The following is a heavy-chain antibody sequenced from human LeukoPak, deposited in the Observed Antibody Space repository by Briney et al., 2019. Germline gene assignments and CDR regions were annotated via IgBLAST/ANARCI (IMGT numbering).Heavy chain of an antibody. CDR1: GYTFTSYG. Sequence: RASVEVSCKASGYTFTSYGISWVRQAPGQGLEWMGWISAYNGNTNHAQKLQGRVTMTTDTSTSTAYMELRSLRSDDTAVYYCARDRRYSSSSGFDYWGQGTLVTVSS. CDR2: ISAYNGNT. CDR3: ARDRRYSSSSGFDY. V-gene: IGHV1-18*01. D-gene: IGHD6-6*01. J-gene: IGHJ4*02.